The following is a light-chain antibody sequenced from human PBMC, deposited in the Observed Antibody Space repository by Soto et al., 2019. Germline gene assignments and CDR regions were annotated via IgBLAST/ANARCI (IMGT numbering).Light chain of an antibody. J-gene: IGKJ4*01. Sequence: EIVFTQSPGTLSLSPGERVTLSCRASQSVSSSYLAWYQQKPGQAPRLLIYGASSRATGIPDRFSGSGSGTDFTLTISRXEPEDFAVYYCQQYGSSPLSFGGGTKVDIK. CDR1: QSVSSSY. CDR3: QQYGSSPLS. V-gene: IGKV3-20*01. CDR2: GAS.